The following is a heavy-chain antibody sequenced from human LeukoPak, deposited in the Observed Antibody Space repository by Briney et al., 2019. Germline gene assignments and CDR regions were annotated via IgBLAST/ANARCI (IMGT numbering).Heavy chain of an antibody. D-gene: IGHD6-13*01. CDR2: IYSGGST. V-gene: IGHV3-53*01. CDR3: ARAPIASAVIDY. J-gene: IGHJ4*02. Sequence: GGSLRLSCAASGFTVSSNYMSWVRQAPGKGLEWVSAIYSGGSTYYADSVKGRFTISRDNSKNTLYLQMNSLRAEDTAVYYCARAPIASAVIDYWGQGTLVTVSS. CDR1: GFTVSSNY.